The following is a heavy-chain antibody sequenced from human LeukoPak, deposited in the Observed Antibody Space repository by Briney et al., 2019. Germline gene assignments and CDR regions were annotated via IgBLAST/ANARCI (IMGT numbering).Heavy chain of an antibody. CDR3: ARGPTYDYVWGSYRTFDY. Sequence: SETLSLTCTVSGGSISSYYWCWIRQPPGKGLEWIGYIYYSGSTNYNPSLKSRVTISVDTSKNQFSLKLSSVTAADTAVYYCARGPTYDYVWGSYRTFDYWGQGTLVTVSS. D-gene: IGHD3-16*02. CDR2: IYYSGST. V-gene: IGHV4-59*01. CDR1: GGSISSYY. J-gene: IGHJ4*02.